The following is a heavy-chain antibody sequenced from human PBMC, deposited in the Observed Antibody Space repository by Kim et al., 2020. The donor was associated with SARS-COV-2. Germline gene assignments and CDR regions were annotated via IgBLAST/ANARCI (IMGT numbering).Heavy chain of an antibody. V-gene: IGHV1-2*02. J-gene: IGHJ5*02. CDR3: TRARAITGLDP. Sequence: ASVKVSCKASGYTFTDHYVHWVRQAPGQGLEWMGWINPDSGATYYEHKFQGRVTVTGDRSISTIYMDLNSLRSDVTAIYYCTRARAITGLDPWGQGTLVT. CDR1: GYTFTDHY. CDR2: INPDSGAT.